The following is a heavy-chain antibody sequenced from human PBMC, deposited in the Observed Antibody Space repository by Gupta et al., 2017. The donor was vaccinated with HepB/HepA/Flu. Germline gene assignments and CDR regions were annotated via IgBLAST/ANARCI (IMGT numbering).Heavy chain of an antibody. CDR2: INPNSGDT. Sequence: QVQLVQSGAEVKKPGASVTVSCTASGYISTGYHIHWVRQAPGQGLEWMGWINPNSGDTNYAPKFQGRVTMTRDMSITTAYMDLSSLRSDDTAVYYCARDGSYDYWGQGTLVTVSS. V-gene: IGHV1-2*02. CDR1: GYISTGYH. J-gene: IGHJ4*02. CDR3: ARDGSYDY.